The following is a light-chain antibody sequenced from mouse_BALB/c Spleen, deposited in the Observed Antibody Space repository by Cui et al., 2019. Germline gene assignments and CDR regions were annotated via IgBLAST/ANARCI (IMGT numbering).Light chain of an antibody. CDR2: RTS. V-gene: IGKV4-58*01. J-gene: IGKJ4*01. CDR3: QQWSGYPFT. Sequence: ENVLTQSPAIMAASLGQKFTMTCSARSSVSSSYLHWYQQKSGASPKPLIHRTSNLASGVPARFSGRGSGTSYSLTISSVEAEDNATYYCQQWSGYPFTFGSGTKLEIK. CDR1: SSVSSSY.